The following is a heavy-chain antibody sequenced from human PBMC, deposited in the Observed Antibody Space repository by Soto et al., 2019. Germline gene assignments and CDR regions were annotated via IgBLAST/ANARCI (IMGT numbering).Heavy chain of an antibody. CDR2: IKSKTDGGTT. D-gene: IGHD6-25*01. CDR3: PTAGGPVPQRLYSAY. CDR1: GFTVSNTW. J-gene: IGHJ4*02. Sequence: PGGSLRLSCAASGFTVSNTWMSWVRQAPGKGLEWVGRIKSKTDGGTTDYAAPVKGRFTISRDDSKNTLYLQMNSLKTEDTGVYYSPTAGGPVPQRLYSAYWGRRPLLTVSS. V-gene: IGHV3-15*01.